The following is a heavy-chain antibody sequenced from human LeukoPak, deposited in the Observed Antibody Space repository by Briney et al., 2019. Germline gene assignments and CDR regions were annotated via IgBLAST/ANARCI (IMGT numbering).Heavy chain of an antibody. D-gene: IGHD1-1*01. CDR2: ISYDGSNK. J-gene: IGHJ4*02. Sequence: PGGSLRLSCAASGFTFSSYGMHWVRQAPGKGLEWVAVISYDGSNKYYADSVKGRFTISRDNSKNTLYLQMNSLRGEDTAVYYCARDRYNWNDGRRSVFDYWGQGTLVTVSS. CDR3: ARDRYNWNDGRRSVFDY. CDR1: GFTFSSYG. V-gene: IGHV3-30*19.